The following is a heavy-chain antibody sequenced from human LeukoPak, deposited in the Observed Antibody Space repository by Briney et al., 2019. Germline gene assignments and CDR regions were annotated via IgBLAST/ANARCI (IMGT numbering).Heavy chain of an antibody. V-gene: IGHV1-8*01. J-gene: IGHJ5*02. CDR1: GFTFTIYD. D-gene: IGHD2-2*01. Sequence: ASVIVYYKASGFTFTIYDIIWVRHATGQGLECMGWMNPKSGNTCYAQKFQGRVTMTRNTSISTAYMELSSLRSEDTAVYYCARRGLRYCSSTSCPNWFDPWGQGTLVTVSS. CDR2: MNPKSGNT. CDR3: ARRGLRYCSSTSCPNWFDP.